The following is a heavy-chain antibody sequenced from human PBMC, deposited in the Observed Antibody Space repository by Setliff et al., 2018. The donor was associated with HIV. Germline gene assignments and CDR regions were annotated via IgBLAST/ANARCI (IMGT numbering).Heavy chain of an antibody. Sequence: SLRLSCAASRFTFSSYGMHWVRQAPGKGLEWVAFIRYDEGNKDYADSVKGRFTISRDNPKNTLYLQLNSLRPDDTGVYYCASARIPTGGTSTSFDFWGQGALVTVSS. CDR1: RFTFSSYG. D-gene: IGHD1-1*01. V-gene: IGHV3-30*02. CDR3: ASARIPTGGTSTSFDF. J-gene: IGHJ4*02. CDR2: IRYDEGNK.